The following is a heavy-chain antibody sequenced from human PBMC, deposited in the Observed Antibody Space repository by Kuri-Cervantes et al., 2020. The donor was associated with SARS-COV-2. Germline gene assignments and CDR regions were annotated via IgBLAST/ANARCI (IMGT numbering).Heavy chain of an antibody. CDR2: IYYSGST. V-gene: IGHV4-39*01. J-gene: IGHJ3*02. Sequence: SETLSLTCTVSGGSISSSSYYWGWIRQPPGKGLEWIGSIYYSGSTYYNPSLKSRVTISVDTSKNQFSLKLSSVTAADTAVYYCARLSPPKDALDIWGQGTMVTVSS. CDR3: ARLSPPKDALDI. CDR1: GGSISSSSYY. D-gene: IGHD3-16*02.